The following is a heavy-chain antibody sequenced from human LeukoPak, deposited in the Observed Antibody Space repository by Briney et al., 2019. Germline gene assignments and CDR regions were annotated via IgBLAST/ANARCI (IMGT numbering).Heavy chain of an antibody. CDR3: ARASRNYYYSSGYYLASDY. Sequence: ASVKVSCKASGGTFSSYAISWVRQAPGQGLEWMGGIIPIFGTANYAQKFQGRVTITADESTSTAYMELSSLRSEDTAVYYCARASRNYYYSSGYYLASDYWGQGTLVTVSS. J-gene: IGHJ4*02. CDR2: IIPIFGTA. CDR1: GGTFSSYA. V-gene: IGHV1-69*13. D-gene: IGHD3-22*01.